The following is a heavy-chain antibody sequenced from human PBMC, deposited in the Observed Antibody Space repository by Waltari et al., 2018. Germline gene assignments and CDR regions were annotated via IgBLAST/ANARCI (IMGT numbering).Heavy chain of an antibody. Sequence: QVQLQESGPGLVKPSQTLSLTCTVSGGSISSGSYYWRWIRQPAGKGLEWIGRIYTSGSTNYNPSLKSRVTISVDTSKNQFSLKLSSVTAADTAVYYCAREGIAGDYWGQGTLVTVSS. CDR1: GGSISSGSYY. D-gene: IGHD6-13*01. CDR3: AREGIAGDY. J-gene: IGHJ4*02. CDR2: IYTSGST. V-gene: IGHV4-61*02.